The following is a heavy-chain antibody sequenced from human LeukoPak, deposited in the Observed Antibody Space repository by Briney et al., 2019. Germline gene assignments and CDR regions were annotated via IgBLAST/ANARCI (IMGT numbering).Heavy chain of an antibody. V-gene: IGHV3-53*01. D-gene: IGHD3-3*01. J-gene: IGHJ4*02. CDR2: IYSGGST. CDR3: ASPVYYDFWSGYLF. Sequence: GGSLRLSCAASGFTFSSYSMNWVRQAPGKGLEWVSVIYSGGSTYYADSVKGRFTISRDNSKNTLYLQMNSLRAEDTAVYYCASPVYYDFWSGYLFWGQGTLVTVSS. CDR1: GFTFSSYS.